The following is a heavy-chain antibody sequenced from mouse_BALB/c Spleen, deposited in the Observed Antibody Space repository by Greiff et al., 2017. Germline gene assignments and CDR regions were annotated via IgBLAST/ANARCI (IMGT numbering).Heavy chain of an antibody. CDR3: ARHYGNYYWYFDV. V-gene: IGHV1-26*01. CDR2: VNPNNGGT. Sequence: VQLKQSGPDLVKPGASVKISCKASGYSFTGYYMHWVKQSHGKSLEWIGRVNPNNGGTSYNQKFKGKAILTVDKSSSTAYMELRSLTSEDSAVYDCARHYGNYYWYFDVWGAGTTVTVSS. J-gene: IGHJ1*01. D-gene: IGHD2-1*01. CDR1: GYSFTGYY.